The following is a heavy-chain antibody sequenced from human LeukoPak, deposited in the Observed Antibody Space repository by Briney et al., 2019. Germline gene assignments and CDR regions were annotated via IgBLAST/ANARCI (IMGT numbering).Heavy chain of an antibody. CDR1: GGSISSYY. CDR3: ARNSGYDYGGFDY. CDR2: IYYSGST. D-gene: IGHD5-12*01. J-gene: IGHJ4*02. V-gene: IGHV4-59*01. Sequence: SETLSLTCTVSGGSISSYYWSWIRQPPGKGLEWIGYIYYSGSTNYNPSLKSRVTISVDTSKNQFSLKLSSVTAADTAMYYCARNSGYDYGGFDYWGQGTLVTVSS.